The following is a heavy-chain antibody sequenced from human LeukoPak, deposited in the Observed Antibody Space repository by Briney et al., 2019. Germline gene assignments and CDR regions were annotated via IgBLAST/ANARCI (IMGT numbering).Heavy chain of an antibody. D-gene: IGHD3-22*01. CDR2: ISWNSGSI. Sequence: GGSLRLSCAASGFTFDDYAMHWVRQAPGKGLEWVSGISWNSGSIGYADSVKGRFTISRDNAKNSLYLQMNSLRAEDTALYYCAKAPRVSGWLFDYWGQGTLVTVSS. CDR1: GFTFDDYA. V-gene: IGHV3-9*01. CDR3: AKAPRVSGWLFDY. J-gene: IGHJ4*02.